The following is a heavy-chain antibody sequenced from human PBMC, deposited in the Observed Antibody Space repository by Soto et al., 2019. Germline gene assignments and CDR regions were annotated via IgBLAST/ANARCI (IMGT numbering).Heavy chain of an antibody. CDR3: ATAYVYDFENSNYYRDAFDI. CDR1: GYSFSFYW. V-gene: IGHV5-51*01. CDR2: MYPDDSDI. Sequence: GESLKISCKASGYSFSFYWIGWVRQMPGKGLEWMAIMYPDDSDIRYSPSFEAHVTISADKSTSTAFLQWSSLKASDTAMYYCATAYVYDFENSNYYRDAFDIWGQGTLVTVS. J-gene: IGHJ3*02. D-gene: IGHD3-22*01.